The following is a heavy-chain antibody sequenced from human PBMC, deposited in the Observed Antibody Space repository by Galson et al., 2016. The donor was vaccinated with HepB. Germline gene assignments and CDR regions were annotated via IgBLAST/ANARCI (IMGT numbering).Heavy chain of an antibody. CDR1: GFIFSSYT. CDR3: AKVSGDVERRGGLDY. V-gene: IGHV3-21*01. Sequence: SLRLSCAASGFIFSSYTMNWVRQAPGKGLEWVSSINSGSDYRYYAGSVKGRFTISRDNGENLLYLQMNSLRADDTAIYYCAKVSGDVERRGGLDYWGQGTLVTVSS. CDR2: INSGSDYR. J-gene: IGHJ4*02. D-gene: IGHD1-1*01.